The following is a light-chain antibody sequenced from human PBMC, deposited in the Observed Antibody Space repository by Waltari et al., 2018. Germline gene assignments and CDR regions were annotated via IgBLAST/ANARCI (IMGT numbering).Light chain of an antibody. J-gene: IGLJ7*01. CDR1: SSDFGGYNH. CDR2: DVS. CDR3: TSYTSGSTPL. V-gene: IGLV2-14*01. Sequence: QSALTQPASVSGSPGQSITISCTGTSSDFGGYNHVSWYQQHPGKAPKLMIFDVSNRPAGVSNRFSGSKSGNTASLTVSGLQAEDEADYYCTSYTSGSTPLFGGGTQLTVL.